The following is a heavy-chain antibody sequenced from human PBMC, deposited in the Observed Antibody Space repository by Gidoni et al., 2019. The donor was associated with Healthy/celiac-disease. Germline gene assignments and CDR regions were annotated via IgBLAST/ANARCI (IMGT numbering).Heavy chain of an antibody. CDR1: GFTFSSSS. CDR3: ARDLSPFGYCSSTSCSEGWFDP. J-gene: IGHJ5*02. Sequence: EVQLVESGGGLVKPGGSLRLSCAASGFTFSSSSMNWVRQAPGKGLEWVSSISSSSSYIYYADSVKGRFTISRDNAKNSLYLQMNSLRAEDTAVYYCARDLSPFGYCSSTSCSEGWFDPWGQGTLVTVSS. CDR2: ISSSSSYI. V-gene: IGHV3-21*01. D-gene: IGHD2-2*03.